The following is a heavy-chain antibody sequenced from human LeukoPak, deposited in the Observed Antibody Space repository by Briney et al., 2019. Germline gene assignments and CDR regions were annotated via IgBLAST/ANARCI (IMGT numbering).Heavy chain of an antibody. CDR2: IIPIFGTA. J-gene: IGHJ4*02. Sequence: EASVKVSCKASGGTFSSYAISWVRQAPRQGLEWMGRIIPIFGTANYAQKFQGRVTITTDESTSTAYMELSSLRSEDTAVYYCARPYDSSGFDYWGQGTLVTVSS. CDR3: ARPYDSSGFDY. CDR1: GGTFSSYA. D-gene: IGHD3-22*01. V-gene: IGHV1-69*05.